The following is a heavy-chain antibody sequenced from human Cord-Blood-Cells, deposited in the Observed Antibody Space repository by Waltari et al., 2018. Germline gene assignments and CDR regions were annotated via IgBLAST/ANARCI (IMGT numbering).Heavy chain of an antibody. CDR1: GFSLSTSGVG. D-gene: IGHD6-13*01. CDR3: ALGYSSSWYVY. J-gene: IGHJ4*02. CDR2: IYWDDDK. V-gene: IGHV2-5*02. Sequence: QLSWKESGPTLVKPTRTPTRTCTFSGFSLSTSGVGVAWICEPPGKALEWLALIYWDDDKRYSPSLKSRLTITKDTSKNQVVLTMTNMDPVDTATYYCALGYSSSWYVYWGQGTLVTVSS.